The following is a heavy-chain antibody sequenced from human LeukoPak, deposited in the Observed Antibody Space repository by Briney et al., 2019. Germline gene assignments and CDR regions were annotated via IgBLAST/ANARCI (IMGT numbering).Heavy chain of an antibody. J-gene: IGHJ4*02. CDR2: INTDGRST. Sequence: GGSLRLSCAASGFTFSNYWMHWVRQAPGEGLVWVSRINTDGRSTSYADFVKGRFTFSRDNAKNTLYLQMNSLRDEDTAVYYCARGGGFYGDYSDYWGQGTLVAVSS. V-gene: IGHV3-74*01. CDR1: GFTFSNYW. D-gene: IGHD3-10*01. CDR3: ARGGGFYGDYSDY.